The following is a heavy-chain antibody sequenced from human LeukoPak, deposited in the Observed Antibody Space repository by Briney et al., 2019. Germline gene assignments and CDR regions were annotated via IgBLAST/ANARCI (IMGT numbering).Heavy chain of an antibody. CDR1: GFTFSNYA. Sequence: GGSLRLSCEASGFTFSNYAMSWVRQAPEKGLEWVSTISGSGGRTYYAGSVKDRFTVSRDNSKDTLYLQMNSLRAEDTAVYYCAKSWIRVGSFDYWGQGTLVTVSS. CDR2: ISGSGGRT. CDR3: AKSWIRVGSFDY. V-gene: IGHV3-23*01. J-gene: IGHJ4*02. D-gene: IGHD5-18*01.